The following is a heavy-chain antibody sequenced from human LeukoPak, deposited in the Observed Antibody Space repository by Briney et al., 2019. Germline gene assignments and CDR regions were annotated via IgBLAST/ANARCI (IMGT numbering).Heavy chain of an antibody. CDR3: AREDILTGYQKIDY. Sequence: SETLSLTCTVSGGSISSGDYYWSWIRQPPGKGLEWIGYIYYSGSTYYNPSLKSRVTISVDTSKNQFSLKLSSVTAADTAVYYCAREDILTGYQKIDYWGQGTLVTVSS. CDR2: IYYSGST. J-gene: IGHJ4*02. V-gene: IGHV4-30-4*01. CDR1: GGSISSGDYY. D-gene: IGHD3-9*01.